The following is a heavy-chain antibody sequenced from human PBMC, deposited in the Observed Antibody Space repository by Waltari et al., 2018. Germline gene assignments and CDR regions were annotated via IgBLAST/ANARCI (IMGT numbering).Heavy chain of an antibody. V-gene: IGHV3-23*01. CDR3: ATPFYNWDDPLHS. J-gene: IGHJ4*02. Sequence: EVQLLESGGGLVQPGGSLRLSCAASGIIFNHFAINWVRLTPGTGLDWVSAISVSDDTHYADSVKGRFTVTRDTSKNTVYLQMNDLRAEDTAIYYCATPFYNWDDPLHSWGQGTLVAVSS. CDR2: ISVSDDT. D-gene: IGHD1-20*01. CDR1: GIIFNHFA.